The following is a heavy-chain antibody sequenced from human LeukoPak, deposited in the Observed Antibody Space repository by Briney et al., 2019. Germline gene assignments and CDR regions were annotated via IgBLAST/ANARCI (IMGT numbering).Heavy chain of an antibody. J-gene: IGHJ3*02. Sequence: VQPGGSLRLSCLASGFKFSTYAMHWVRQAPGKGLEYVSAISSNGGSTYYADSVKGRFTISRDNFKNTLYVQMNSLRVEDTAVYHCARSFDYSQEHDAFDIWGQGTMVTVSS. CDR3: ARSFDYSQEHDAFDI. CDR2: ISSNGGST. D-gene: IGHD3-9*01. V-gene: IGHV3-64*04. CDR1: GFKFSTYA.